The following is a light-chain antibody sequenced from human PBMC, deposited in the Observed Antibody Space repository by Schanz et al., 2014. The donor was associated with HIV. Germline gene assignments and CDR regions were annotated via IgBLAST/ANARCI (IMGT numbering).Light chain of an antibody. CDR2: SNN. J-gene: IGLJ2*01. CDR3: ATWDDSLNGPV. V-gene: IGLV1-44*01. CDR1: SSNIGSNT. Sequence: QSVLTQPPSVSGAPGQRVTISCTGNSSNIGSNTVNWYQQLPGTAPKLLIYSNNQRPSGVPDRFSGSKSGTSASLVISGLQSEDEADYYCATWDDSLNGPVFGGGTKLTVL.